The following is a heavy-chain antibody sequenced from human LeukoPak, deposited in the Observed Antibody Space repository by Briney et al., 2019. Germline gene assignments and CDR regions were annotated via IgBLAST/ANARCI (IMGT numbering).Heavy chain of an antibody. J-gene: IGHJ4*02. CDR2: IYYSGNT. Sequence: SQTLSLTCTVSGGSISSGGYYWSWFRQHPGKGLVWIGYIYYSGNTYYNPSLKSRVTLSVDTSKNQFSLKLSSVTAADTAVYYCARVAQYSGYDLDYWGQGTLVTVSS. CDR1: GGSISSGGYY. D-gene: IGHD5-12*01. CDR3: ARVAQYSGYDLDY. V-gene: IGHV4-31*03.